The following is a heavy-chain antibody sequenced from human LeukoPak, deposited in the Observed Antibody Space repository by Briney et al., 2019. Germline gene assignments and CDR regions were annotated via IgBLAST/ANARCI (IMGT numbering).Heavy chain of an antibody. CDR1: GYTFTSYY. D-gene: IGHD5-12*01. Sequence: ASAKVSCKASGYTFTSYYIHWVRQAPGQGLEWMGIINPSGGSTSYAQIFQGRVTMTRDTSTSTVYMELSSLRAEDTAVYYCAREDSGYDLDYWGQGTLVTVSS. CDR2: INPSGGST. J-gene: IGHJ4*02. CDR3: AREDSGYDLDY. V-gene: IGHV1-46*01.